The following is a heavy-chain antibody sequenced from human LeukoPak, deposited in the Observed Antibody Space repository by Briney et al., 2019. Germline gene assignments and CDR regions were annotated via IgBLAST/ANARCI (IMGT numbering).Heavy chain of an antibody. CDR2: ISSSGSTI. CDR1: GFTFSDYY. J-gene: IGHJ6*03. CDR3: ARSKEYYYDSSGYYYVDYYYYYMDV. D-gene: IGHD3-22*01. V-gene: IGHV3-11*01. Sequence: GGSLRLSCAASGFTFSDYYMSWIRQAPGKGLEWVSYISSSGSTIYYADSVKGRFTISRDDAKNSLYLQMNSLRAEDTAVYYCARSKEYYYDSSGYYYVDYYYYYMDVWGKGTTVTISS.